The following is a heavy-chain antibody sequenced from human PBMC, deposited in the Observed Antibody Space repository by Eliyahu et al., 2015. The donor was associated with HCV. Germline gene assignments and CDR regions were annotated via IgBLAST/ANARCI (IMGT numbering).Heavy chain of an antibody. CDR2: ISSSSSTI. Sequence: EVQLVESGGGLVQPGGSLXRSCXAXGFXFXSYSMNWVRQAXGKGLEWVSYISSSSSTIYYADSVKGRFTISRDNAKNSLYLQMNSLRDEDTAVYYCARDGGWDYYFDYWGQGTLVTVSS. D-gene: IGHD3-16*01. CDR3: ARDGGWDYYFDY. CDR1: GFXFXSYS. J-gene: IGHJ4*02. V-gene: IGHV3-48*02.